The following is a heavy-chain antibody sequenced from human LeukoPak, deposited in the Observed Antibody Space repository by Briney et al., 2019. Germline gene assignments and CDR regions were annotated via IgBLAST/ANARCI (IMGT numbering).Heavy chain of an antibody. CDR1: GFTVSRGY. CDR2: IYRGGNT. J-gene: IGHJ4*02. D-gene: IGHD3-10*01. Sequence: GGSLRLSCAASGFTVSRGYMSWVRQAPGKGLEWVSVIYRGGNTYYADSVKGRFTISRDNSKNTLYLQMNSLRAEDTAVYYCARLWFGELAFDYWGQGTLVTVSS. CDR3: ARLWFGELAFDY. V-gene: IGHV3-66*01.